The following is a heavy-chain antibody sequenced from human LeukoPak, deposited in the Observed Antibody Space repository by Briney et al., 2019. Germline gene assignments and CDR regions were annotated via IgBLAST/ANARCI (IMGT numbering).Heavy chain of an antibody. CDR2: IYSGGGT. Sequence: PGGSLRLSCAASGFIASNNYMNWVRQAPGRGLEWVSIIYSGGGTYYADSVKGRFTISRDNSKNTLYLQMNSLRADDTAVYYCARGCYYERSGYCPFDYWGPGTLVTVSS. CDR3: ARGCYYERSGYCPFDY. J-gene: IGHJ4*02. V-gene: IGHV3-53*01. CDR1: GFIASNNY. D-gene: IGHD3-22*01.